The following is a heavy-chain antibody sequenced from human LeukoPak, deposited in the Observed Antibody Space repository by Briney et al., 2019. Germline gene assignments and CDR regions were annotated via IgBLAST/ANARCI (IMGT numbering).Heavy chain of an antibody. V-gene: IGHV3-21*04. D-gene: IGHD3-16*01. CDR2: ISSSSSYI. J-gene: IGHJ5*02. CDR3: ANRVAQHDS. CDR1: GFTFSSYS. Sequence: GGSLRLSCTASGFTFSSYSMNWVRQAPGKGLEWVSSISSSSSYIYYADSVKGRFTISRDDSKNTLYLQMNSLTAEDTGVYYCANRVAQHDSWGQGTLVTVSS.